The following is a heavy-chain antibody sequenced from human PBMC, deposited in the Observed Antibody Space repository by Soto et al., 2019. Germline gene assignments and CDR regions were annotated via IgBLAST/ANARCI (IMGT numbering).Heavy chain of an antibody. CDR3: ARDNYYGSGRYYRDYYDHYYMYV. J-gene: IGHJ6*03. D-gene: IGHD3-10*01. V-gene: IGHV3-21*01. Sequence: EVQLVESGGGLVKPGGSLRLSCAASGFTFSSYSMNWVRQAPGKGLEWVSSISSSSSYIYYADSVKGRFTISRDNAKNSLYLQMNSLRAEDTAVSYCARDNYYGSGRYYRDYYDHYYMYVWGKGTTVTFSS. CDR1: GFTFSSYS. CDR2: ISSSSSYI.